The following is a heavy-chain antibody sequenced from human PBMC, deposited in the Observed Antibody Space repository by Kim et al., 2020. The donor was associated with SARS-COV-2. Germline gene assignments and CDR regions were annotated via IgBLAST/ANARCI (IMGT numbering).Heavy chain of an antibody. V-gene: IGHV1-2*04. J-gene: IGHJ5*02. CDR3: ARDGSGTGWFDP. D-gene: IGHD3-10*01. Sequence: YAQKVQGWVTMTRGTSISTAYMELSRLRSDDTAVYYCARDGSGTGWFDPWGQGTLVTVSS.